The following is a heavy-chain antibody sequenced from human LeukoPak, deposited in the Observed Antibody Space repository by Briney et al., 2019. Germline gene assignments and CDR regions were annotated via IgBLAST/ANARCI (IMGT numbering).Heavy chain of an antibody. V-gene: IGHV4-4*02. D-gene: IGHD1-26*01. CDR2: IYHSGST. J-gene: IGHJ6*03. CDR3: ARDRNEWELLEDYYYYMDV. CDR1: GGSISSSNW. Sequence: SETLSLTCAVSGGSISSSNWWSWVRQPPGKGLEWIGEIYHSGSTNYNPSLKSRVTISVDKSKNQFSLKLSSVTAADTAVYYCARDRNEWELLEDYYYYMDVWGKGTTVTVSS.